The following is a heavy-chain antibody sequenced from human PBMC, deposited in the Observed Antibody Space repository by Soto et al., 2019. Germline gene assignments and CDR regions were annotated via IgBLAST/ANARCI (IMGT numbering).Heavy chain of an antibody. CDR1: GFTFSSYA. V-gene: IGHV3-64D*06. CDR3: VKVGQQLARAEYFQH. CDR2: ISSNGGST. D-gene: IGHD6-13*01. Sequence: GGSLRLSCSASGFTFSSYAMHWVRQAPGKGLEYVSAISSNGGSTYYADSVKGRFTISRDNSKNTLYLQMSSLRAEDTAVYYCVKVGQQLARAEYFQHWGQGTLVTVSS. J-gene: IGHJ1*01.